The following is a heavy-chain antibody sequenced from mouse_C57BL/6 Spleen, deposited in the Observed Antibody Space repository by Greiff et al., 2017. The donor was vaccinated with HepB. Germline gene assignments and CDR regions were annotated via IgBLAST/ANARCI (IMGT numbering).Heavy chain of an antibody. V-gene: IGHV1-81*01. CDR1: GYTFTSYG. CDR3: ARPGTEDWDCDV. D-gene: IGHD4-1*01. CDR2: IYPRSGNT. Sequence: QVQLQQSGAELARPGASVKLSCKASGYTFTSYGISWVKQRTGQGLEWIGEIYPRSGNTYYNEKFKGKATLTADKSSSTAYMELRRLTSEDAAVYFCARPGTEDWDCDVWGTGTTGTGSS. J-gene: IGHJ1*03.